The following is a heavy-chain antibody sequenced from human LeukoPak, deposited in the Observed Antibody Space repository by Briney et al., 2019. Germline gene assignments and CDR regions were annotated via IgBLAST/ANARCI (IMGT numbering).Heavy chain of an antibody. CDR2: IYYSGSI. Sequence: SETLSLTCTVSGGSISSSSYYWGWIRQPPGKGLEWIGSIYYSGSIYYNPSLKSRVTMSLDTSKNQFSLKLNSVTAVDTAVYYCARGSAAARVDYWGQGTLVTVSS. CDR3: ARGSAAARVDY. V-gene: IGHV4-39*07. CDR1: GGSISSSSYY. J-gene: IGHJ4*02. D-gene: IGHD6-13*01.